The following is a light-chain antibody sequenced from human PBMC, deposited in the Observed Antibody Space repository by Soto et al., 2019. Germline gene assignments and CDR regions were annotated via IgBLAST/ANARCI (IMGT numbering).Light chain of an antibody. CDR3: LQYGSSPYT. Sequence: EIVLTQSPGTLSLSPGERATLSCRASQSVSSSYLAWYQQKPGQAPRPLIYGASSRATGIPDRFSGSGSGTDFTRTISRLEAEEFAVYYCLQYGSSPYTFGQGTKLEIK. J-gene: IGKJ2*01. CDR1: QSVSSSY. V-gene: IGKV3-20*01. CDR2: GAS.